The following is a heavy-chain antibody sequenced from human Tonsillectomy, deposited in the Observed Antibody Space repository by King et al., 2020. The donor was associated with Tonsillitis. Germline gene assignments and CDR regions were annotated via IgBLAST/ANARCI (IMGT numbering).Heavy chain of an antibody. J-gene: IGHJ4*02. CDR2: ISYDGSDK. CDR1: GITFRSYG. Sequence: VQLVESGGGVVQPGRSLRLSCAASGITFRSYGMHWVRQAPGKGLEWVAAISYDGSDKYYADSVKGRFTISRDNSKNTLYLQMNSLRAEDTAVYYCAKEYVILTEIGDFDYCGQRTLVTVSS. D-gene: IGHD3-9*01. V-gene: IGHV3-30*18. CDR3: AKEYVILTEIGDFDY.